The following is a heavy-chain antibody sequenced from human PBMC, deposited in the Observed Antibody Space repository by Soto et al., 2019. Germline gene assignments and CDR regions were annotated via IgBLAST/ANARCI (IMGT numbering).Heavy chain of an antibody. J-gene: IGHJ4*02. Sequence: EVQLLESGGGLVQPGGSLRLSCAASGFTFSNYAMNWVRQAPGKGLEWVSTISSSSGSTYYADSVKGRFTISRDNSKNFLHLQMNSLRGDDTAVYYCAKVGSERYSGQHSDYWRQGTLVTISS. CDR1: GFTFSNYA. V-gene: IGHV3-23*01. CDR3: AKVGSERYSGQHSDY. CDR2: ISSSSGST. D-gene: IGHD5-12*01.